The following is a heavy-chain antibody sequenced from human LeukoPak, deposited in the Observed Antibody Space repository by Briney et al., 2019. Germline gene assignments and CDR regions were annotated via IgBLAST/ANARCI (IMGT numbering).Heavy chain of an antibody. CDR3: ARSAAPYY. V-gene: IGHV3-48*04. CDR1: GFTFSTYS. J-gene: IGHJ4*02. CDR2: IISSSSTI. Sequence: GGSLRLSCAASGFTFSTYSLNWVRQAPGKGLEWVSYIISSSSTIYYADSVKGRFTISRDNANKLLYLQMNSLRAEDTAVYYCARSAAPYYWGQGTRVTVPS. D-gene: IGHD2-2*01.